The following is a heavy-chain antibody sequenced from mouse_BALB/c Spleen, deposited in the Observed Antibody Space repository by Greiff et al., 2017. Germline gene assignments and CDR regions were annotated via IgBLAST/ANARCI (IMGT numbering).Heavy chain of an antibody. CDR1: GYSITSDYA. CDR3: ARESDYDVGTWFAY. D-gene: IGHD2-4*01. J-gene: IGHJ3*01. CDR2: ISYSGST. V-gene: IGHV3-2*02. Sequence: EVKLMESGPGLVKPSQSLSLTCTVTGYSITSDYAWNWIRQFPGNKLEWMGYISYSGSTSYNPSLKSRISITRDTSKNQFFLQLNSVTTEDTATYYCARESDYDVGTWFAYWGQGTLVTVSA.